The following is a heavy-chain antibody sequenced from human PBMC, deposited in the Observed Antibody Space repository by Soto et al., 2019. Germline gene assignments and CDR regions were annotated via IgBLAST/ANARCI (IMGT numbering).Heavy chain of an antibody. CDR2: IDTDGGGT. CDR1: GFTLRSHR. J-gene: IGHJ5*02. CDR3: ATVLDL. Sequence: EVQLVESGGGLVQPGGSLRVSCAASGFTLRSHRIHWVRQAPGKGLEWVSRIDTDGGGTSYADSVKGRFTTSPDNAKNTVYLQMNGLRAEDTAVYYCATVLDLWGQGTLVTVAS. V-gene: IGHV3-74*01.